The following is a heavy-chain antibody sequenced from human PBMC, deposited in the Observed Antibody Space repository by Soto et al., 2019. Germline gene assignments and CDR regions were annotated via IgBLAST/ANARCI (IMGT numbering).Heavy chain of an antibody. CDR3: ARDTYGYSYGSIIYWFDP. J-gene: IGHJ5*02. CDR1: GGSISSYY. CDR2: IYYSGST. Sequence: SETLSLTCTVSGGSISSYYWSWIRQPPGKGLEWIGYIYYSGSTNYNPSLKSRVTISVDTSKNQFSLKLSSVTAADTAVYYCARDTYGYSYGSIIYWFDPWGQGTLVTVSS. D-gene: IGHD5-18*01. V-gene: IGHV4-59*01.